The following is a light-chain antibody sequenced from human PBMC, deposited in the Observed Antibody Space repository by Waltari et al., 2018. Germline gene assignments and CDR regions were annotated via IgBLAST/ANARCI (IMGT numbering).Light chain of an antibody. V-gene: IGKV3-20*01. Sequence: EIVLTPSSGTLSLSPGERATFSCRASQTVRTTYLAWYQQKPGQAPTLVIHDTSSRATGIPDRLSGSGSGTDFSLTISSLEPEDFAVYYCQQYDISPLTFGGGTKVETK. CDR2: DTS. CDR1: QTVRTTY. J-gene: IGKJ4*01. CDR3: QQYDISPLT.